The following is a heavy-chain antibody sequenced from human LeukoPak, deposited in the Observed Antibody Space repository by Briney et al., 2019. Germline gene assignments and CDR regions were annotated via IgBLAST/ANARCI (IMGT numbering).Heavy chain of an antibody. CDR1: GGSISSSSYY. V-gene: IGHV4-39*06. CDR3: AREDSSSWYHWFDP. Sequence: SSETLSLTCTVSGGSISSSSYYWGWIRQPPGKGLEWIGSIYYSGSTYYNPSLKSRVTISVDTSKNQFPLKLSSVTAADTAVYYCAREDSSSWYHWFDPWGQGTLVTVSS. J-gene: IGHJ5*02. CDR2: IYYSGST. D-gene: IGHD6-13*01.